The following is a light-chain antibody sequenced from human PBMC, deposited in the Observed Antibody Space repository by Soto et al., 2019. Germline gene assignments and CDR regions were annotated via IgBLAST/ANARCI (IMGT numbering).Light chain of an antibody. CDR1: SRDIGYYDY. J-gene: IGLJ1*01. V-gene: IGLV2-8*01. Sequence: QSALPQPPSASGSPGQSVTISCTGTSRDIGYYDYVSWYQQHPGNAPKLIMSEVNKRPSGIPDRFSGSKSGNTASLTVSGLQPADETDYYCSSYGGTNSYVFGTGTTVTVL. CDR2: EVN. CDR3: SSYGGTNSYV.